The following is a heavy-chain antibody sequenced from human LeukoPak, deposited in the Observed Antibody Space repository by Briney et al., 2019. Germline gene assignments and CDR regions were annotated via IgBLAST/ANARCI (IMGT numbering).Heavy chain of an antibody. V-gene: IGHV3-15*01. D-gene: IGHD1-1*01. CDR3: STIKYWNHRALDI. CDR1: GFTFSVAW. J-gene: IGHJ3*02. CDR2: IKSNSDGRTT. Sequence: GGSLRLSCAASGFTFSVAWMSWVRQAPGKGLEWVGRIKSNSDGRTTDYAAPVKGRFTVSRDDSKNTLYLQINSLKAEDTAVYFCSTIKYWNHRALDIWGQGTMVTVSS.